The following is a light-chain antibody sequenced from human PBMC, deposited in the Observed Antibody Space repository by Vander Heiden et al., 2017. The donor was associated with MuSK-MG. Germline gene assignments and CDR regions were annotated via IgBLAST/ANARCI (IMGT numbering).Light chain of an antibody. CDR2: TAS. V-gene: IGKV1-9*01. CDR3: QHCHSYPIT. J-gene: IGKJ5*01. Sequence: DIQLTQSPFFLSASVGDRVTLTCRASQGIYNFLAWYQQKPGKAPKLLIYTASTLQSGVPSRFSGSGFGTEFTLTISSLQPEDFATYYCQHCHSYPITFGQGTQLEIK. CDR1: QGIYNF.